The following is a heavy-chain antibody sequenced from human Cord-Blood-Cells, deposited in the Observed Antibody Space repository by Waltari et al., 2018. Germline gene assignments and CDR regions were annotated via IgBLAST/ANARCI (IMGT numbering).Heavy chain of an antibody. J-gene: IGHJ4*02. CDR2: ISGSGGST. V-gene: IGHV3-23*01. CDR3: AKGGDCSSTSCHFDY. Sequence: EVQLLESGGGLVEPGGSLRLSCAASGFTFSSYALSWVRQAPGKGREWDSAISGSGGSTYYADAVKGRFTISRDKSKDTLYLQMNSLRAEDTAVYYCAKGGDCSSTSCHFDYWGQGTLVTVSS. D-gene: IGHD2-2*01. CDR1: GFTFSSYA.